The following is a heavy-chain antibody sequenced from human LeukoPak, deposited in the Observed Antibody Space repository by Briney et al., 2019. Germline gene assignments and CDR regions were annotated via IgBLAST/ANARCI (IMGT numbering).Heavy chain of an antibody. V-gene: IGHV3-11*01. Sequence: PGGSLRLSCAASGLSFSDFYMSWIRQAPGMGLEWISYIGTRSNPIYYADSVKGRFTIYRDDAKNSLYLQMNSLRDEDTAVYFCAREARGSGRDFDYWGQGILVTVSS. D-gene: IGHD1-26*01. CDR3: AREARGSGRDFDY. J-gene: IGHJ4*02. CDR2: IGTRSNPI. CDR1: GLSFSDFY.